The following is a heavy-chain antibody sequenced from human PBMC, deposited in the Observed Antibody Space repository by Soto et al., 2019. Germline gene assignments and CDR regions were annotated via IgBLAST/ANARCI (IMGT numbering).Heavy chain of an antibody. CDR3: ARARPSFRAFDI. CDR1: GGSISSGGYY. CDR2: IYYSGST. Sequence: QVQLQESGPGLVKPSQTLSLTCTVSGGSISSGGYYWSWIRQHPGKGLEWIGYIYYSGSTHYTPSLKSRVTISVGTSKNQFSLKLSSVTAADTAVYYCARARPSFRAFDIWGQGTMVTVSS. J-gene: IGHJ3*02. V-gene: IGHV4-31*03.